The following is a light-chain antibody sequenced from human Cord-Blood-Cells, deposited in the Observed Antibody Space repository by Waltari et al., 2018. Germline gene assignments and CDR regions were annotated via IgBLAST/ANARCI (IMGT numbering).Light chain of an antibody. V-gene: IGKV1-5*03. CDR3: QQYNSYPYT. J-gene: IGKJ2*01. CDR1: QSISSW. Sequence: DIQMTQSPSTLSASVGQRVTITSRASQSISSWLAWYQQKPGKAPKLLIYKASSLESGVPSRFSGSGSGTEFTLTISSLQPDDFATYYCQQYNSYPYTFGQGTKLEIK. CDR2: KAS.